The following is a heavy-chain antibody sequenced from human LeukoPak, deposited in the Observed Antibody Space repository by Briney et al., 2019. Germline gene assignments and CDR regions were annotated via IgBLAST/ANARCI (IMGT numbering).Heavy chain of an antibody. CDR1: GYTFTSYD. J-gene: IGHJ6*03. CDR3: ARALYYDFWSGYPGGYYYYYMDV. D-gene: IGHD3-3*01. V-gene: IGHV1-8*03. Sequence: ASVKDSCKASGYTFTSYDINSVRQATGQGLERMGWMNPNSGNTGYAQKFQGRVTITRNTSISTAYMELSSLRSEDTVVYYCARALYYDFWSGYPGGYYYYYMDVWGKGTTVTVSS. CDR2: MNPNSGNT.